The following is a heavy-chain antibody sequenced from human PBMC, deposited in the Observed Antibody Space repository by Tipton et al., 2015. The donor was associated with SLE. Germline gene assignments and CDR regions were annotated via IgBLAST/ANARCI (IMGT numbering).Heavy chain of an antibody. CDR3: ARESSWDPLFDY. Sequence: LSCTVSGGSISSGSYYWSWIRQPAGKGLEWIGRIYTSGSTNYNPSLKSRVTISVDTSKNQFSLKLSSVTAADTAVYYCARESSWDPLFDYWGQGTLVTVSS. D-gene: IGHD6-13*01. V-gene: IGHV4-61*02. J-gene: IGHJ4*02. CDR1: GGSISSGSYY. CDR2: IYTSGST.